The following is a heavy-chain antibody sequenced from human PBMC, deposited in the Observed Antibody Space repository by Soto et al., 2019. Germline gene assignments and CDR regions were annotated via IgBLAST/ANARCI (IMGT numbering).Heavy chain of an antibody. CDR1: GFTFSSYW. CDR3: TTLTVTDRRHGDY. V-gene: IGHV3-74*01. CDR2: INSDGSST. D-gene: IGHD4-17*01. J-gene: IGHJ4*02. Sequence: PVGSLRLSCAASGFTFSSYWMHWVRQAPGKGLVWVSRINSDGSSTSYADSVKGRFTISRDNAKNTLYLQMNSLRAEDTAVYYCTTLTVTDRRHGDYWGQGTLVTVSS.